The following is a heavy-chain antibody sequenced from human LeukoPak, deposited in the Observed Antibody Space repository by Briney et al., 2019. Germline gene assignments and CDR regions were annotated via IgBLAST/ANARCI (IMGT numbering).Heavy chain of an antibody. CDR2: ISTYNGDT. Sequence: ASVTVSCEASGYTFTSYGINWVRQAPGQGLEWMGWISTYNGDTNYAQNLQGRVTMTTDTSTSTAYMELRSLRSDDTAVYYCGREGLGELSLDYWGQGTLVTVSS. D-gene: IGHD3-16*01. J-gene: IGHJ4*02. V-gene: IGHV1-18*01. CDR1: GYTFTSYG. CDR3: GREGLGELSLDY.